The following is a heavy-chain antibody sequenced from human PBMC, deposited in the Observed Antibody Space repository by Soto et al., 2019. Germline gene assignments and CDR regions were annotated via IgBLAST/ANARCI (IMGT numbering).Heavy chain of an antibody. J-gene: IGHJ4*02. CDR3: MIAVFFTARGY. Sequence: ASVKVSCKASGHTFTSYGISWVRQAPGQGLEWMGWISAYNGNTNYAQKLQGRVTMTTDTSTSTAYMELRSLRSDDTAVYYCMIAVFFTARGYWGQGTLVTVSS. V-gene: IGHV1-18*01. D-gene: IGHD3-22*01. CDR2: ISAYNGNT. CDR1: GHTFTSYG.